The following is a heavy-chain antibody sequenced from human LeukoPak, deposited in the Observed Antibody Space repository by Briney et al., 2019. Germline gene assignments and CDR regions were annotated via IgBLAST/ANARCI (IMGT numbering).Heavy chain of an antibody. CDR1: GGSISSSSYY. J-gene: IGHJ3*02. CDR3: ARDRNTVGTFDI. D-gene: IGHD4-11*01. Sequence: SETLSLTCTVSGGSISSSSYYWGWIRQPPGKGLEWIGSIYYSGSTYYNPSLKSRVTISVDTSKNQFSLKLSSVTAADTAVYYCARDRNTVGTFDIWGQGTMVTVSS. CDR2: IYYSGST. V-gene: IGHV4-39*07.